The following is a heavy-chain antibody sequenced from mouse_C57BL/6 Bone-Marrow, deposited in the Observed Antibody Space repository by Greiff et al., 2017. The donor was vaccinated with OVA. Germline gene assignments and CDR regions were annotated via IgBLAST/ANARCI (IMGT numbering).Heavy chain of an antibody. CDR2: IYPGDGDI. CDR1: GYAFSNSW. J-gene: IGHJ2*01. V-gene: IGHV1-80*01. CDR3: ARGAY. Sequence: QVQLVESGAELVKPGASVKISCKASGYAFSNSWMNWVKQRPGKGLAWIGQIYPGDGDINYNGKFKGKATLTADKSSSTAYMQFSSLTSEDAAVYFGARGAYWGQGTTLTVSS.